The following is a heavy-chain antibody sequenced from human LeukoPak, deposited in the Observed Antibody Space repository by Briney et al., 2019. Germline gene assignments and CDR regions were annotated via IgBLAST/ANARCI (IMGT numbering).Heavy chain of an antibody. CDR3: ARRRGSSWYFGLEDNWFDP. J-gene: IGHJ5*02. CDR1: GGSISSSSYY. CDR2: IYYSGST. Sequence: SETLSLTCTVSGGSISSSSYYWGWIRQPPGKGLEWIGSIYYSGSTYYNPSLKSRVTISVDTSKNQFSLKLSSVTAADTAVYYCARRRGSSWYFGLEDNWFDPWGQGTLVTVSS. D-gene: IGHD6-13*01. V-gene: IGHV4-39*01.